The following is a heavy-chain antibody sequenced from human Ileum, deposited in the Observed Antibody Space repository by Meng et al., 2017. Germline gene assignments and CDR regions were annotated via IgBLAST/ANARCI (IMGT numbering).Heavy chain of an antibody. V-gene: IGHV1-69*06. CDR3: ARQYCSSSSCYLIDD. Sequence: QEQLVHVGVEMKKPGSSVKVSCKASGGTFTTNTFNWVRLAPGQGLEWLGQIIPMFDTANYAQKFQGRVTLTADKSTRTAFMELSSLRSEDTAVYYCARQYCSSSSCYLIDDWGHGTLVTVSS. J-gene: IGHJ4*01. D-gene: IGHD2-2*01. CDR1: GGTFTTNT. CDR2: IIPMFDTA.